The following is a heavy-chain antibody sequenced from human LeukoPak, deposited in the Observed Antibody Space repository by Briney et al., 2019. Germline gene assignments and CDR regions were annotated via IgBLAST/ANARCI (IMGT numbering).Heavy chain of an antibody. Sequence: PSETLSLTCTVSGGSIRSYYWSWIRQPPGKGLEWIGYVYYTGTTNYNPSLKSRVTISVDKAKNQFSLNLNSVTAADTAVYYCARGGDRSFDYWGQGTLVTVSS. J-gene: IGHJ4*02. D-gene: IGHD3-10*01. V-gene: IGHV4-59*12. CDR3: ARGGDRSFDY. CDR2: VYYTGTT. CDR1: GGSIRSYY.